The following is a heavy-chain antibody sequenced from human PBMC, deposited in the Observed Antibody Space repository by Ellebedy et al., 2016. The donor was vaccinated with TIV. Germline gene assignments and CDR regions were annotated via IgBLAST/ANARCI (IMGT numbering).Heavy chain of an antibody. J-gene: IGHJ1*01. CDR2: IYDSGNT. CDR1: GVPIRSYY. Sequence: MPSETLSLTCTVSGVPIRSYYWSWIRQPPGKGLEWIGYIYDSGNTNFNPSLKGRVTISVDKSKNQFSLKLSSVTAADTAVYYCARADYGSGSHTNIEYFPHWGQGTLVTVSS. D-gene: IGHD3-10*01. V-gene: IGHV4-59*01. CDR3: ARADYGSGSHTNIEYFPH.